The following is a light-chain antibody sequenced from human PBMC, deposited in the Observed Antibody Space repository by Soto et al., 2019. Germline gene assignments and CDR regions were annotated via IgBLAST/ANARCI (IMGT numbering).Light chain of an antibody. CDR3: QQRSNWPALT. Sequence: EIVLTQSPATLSLSPGERDTLSCRARQNVSSYLAWYQQKPGQAPRLLIYDASNRATGIPARFSGSWSGTDFTLTISSLEPEDFAVYYCQQRSNWPALTFGGGTKVDIK. CDR2: DAS. CDR1: QNVSSY. V-gene: IGKV3-11*01. J-gene: IGKJ4*01.